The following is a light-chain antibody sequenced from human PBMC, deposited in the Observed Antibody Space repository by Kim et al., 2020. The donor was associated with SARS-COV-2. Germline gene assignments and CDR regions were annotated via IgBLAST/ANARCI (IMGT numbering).Light chain of an antibody. Sequence: SVSHGERATLAGRDSQSVSSNLAWYQQRPGQAPRLLIYGAAARATGVPARFSGSGSGADFTLTISSLQSEDCAVYYCQHFNNWPYTFGQGTKLEI. J-gene: IGKJ2*01. CDR3: QHFNNWPYT. V-gene: IGKV3-15*01. CDR1: QSVSSN. CDR2: GAA.